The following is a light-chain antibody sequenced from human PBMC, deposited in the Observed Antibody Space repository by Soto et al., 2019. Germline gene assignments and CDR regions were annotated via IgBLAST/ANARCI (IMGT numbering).Light chain of an antibody. CDR1: QSVSSSY. J-gene: IGKJ5*01. Sequence: EIVLTQSTGTLSFAAWERATLSFMASQSVSSSYLAWYQQKPGQAPRLLIYGASSRATGIPDRFSGSGSGTDFTLTISRLEPEDFAVYYCQQYGSSPPITFGQGTLLEI. CDR2: GAS. CDR3: QQYGSSPPIT. V-gene: IGKV3-20*01.